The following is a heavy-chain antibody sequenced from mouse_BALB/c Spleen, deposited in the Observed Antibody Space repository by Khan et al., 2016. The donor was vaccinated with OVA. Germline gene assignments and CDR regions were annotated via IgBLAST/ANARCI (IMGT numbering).Heavy chain of an antibody. J-gene: IGHJ4*01. CDR2: INTYTGEP. D-gene: IGHD2-10*01. V-gene: IGHV9-3-1*01. CDR3: ARPPYFSYTLDY. CDR1: GYTFTNYG. Sequence: QIQLVQSGPELKKPGETVKISCKASGYTFTNYGMNWVLQSPGKALKWMGWINTYTGEPTYADDFKGRFAFSLETPASTAFLQINNLKNEDTATYFCARPPYFSYTLDYWGQGTSVTVSS.